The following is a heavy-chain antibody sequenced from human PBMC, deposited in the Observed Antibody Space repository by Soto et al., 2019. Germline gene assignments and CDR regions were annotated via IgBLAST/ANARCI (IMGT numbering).Heavy chain of an antibody. J-gene: IGHJ4*02. D-gene: IGHD3-22*01. CDR2: IDPSDSQT. CDR1: GYSFAGYW. Sequence: RGESLKISCKGSGYSFAGYWITWVRQKPGKGLEWMGQIDPSDSQTYYSPSFRGHVTISVTKSITTVFLQWSSLRASDTAMYYCARQIYDSDTGPNFQYYFDSWGQGTPVTVSS. V-gene: IGHV5-10-1*01. CDR3: ARQIYDSDTGPNFQYYFDS.